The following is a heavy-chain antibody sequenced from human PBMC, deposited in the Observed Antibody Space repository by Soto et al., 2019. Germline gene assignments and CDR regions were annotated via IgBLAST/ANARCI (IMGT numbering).Heavy chain of an antibody. Sequence: QVQLVESGGGLVKPGGSLRLSCAASGFTFSDYYMSWIRQAPGKGLEWVSYISSSGSTIYYADSVKGRFTIFRDNAKNSLYLQMNSLGAEATAVYYCAREGLYYDILSGYYPYYFYYGMDVWGQGTTVTVSS. CDR1: GFTFSDYY. V-gene: IGHV3-11*01. D-gene: IGHD3-9*01. CDR2: ISSSGSTI. CDR3: AREGLYYDILSGYYPYYFYYGMDV. J-gene: IGHJ6*02.